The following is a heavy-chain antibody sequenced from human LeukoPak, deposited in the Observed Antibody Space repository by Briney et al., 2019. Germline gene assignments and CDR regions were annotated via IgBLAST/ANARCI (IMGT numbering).Heavy chain of an antibody. Sequence: GGSLRLSCAASGFAFSYYAMSWVRQAPGKGLEWVSAISDSGGATSYADSVKGRFTISRDNSKNTLYLQMNSLRAEDTAVYYCAKVEITMVRGVMGEDYWGQGTLVTVSS. CDR2: ISDSGGAT. D-gene: IGHD3-10*01. J-gene: IGHJ4*02. CDR1: GFAFSYYA. CDR3: AKVEITMVRGVMGEDY. V-gene: IGHV3-23*01.